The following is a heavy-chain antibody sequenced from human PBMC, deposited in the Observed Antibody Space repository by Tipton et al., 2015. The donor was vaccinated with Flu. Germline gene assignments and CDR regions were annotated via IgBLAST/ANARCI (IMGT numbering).Heavy chain of an antibody. J-gene: IGHJ5*02. Sequence: TLSLTCTVSGGSISSYYWSWIRQPPGKGLEWIGYIFRRGSTYHNPSLKSRVTMSVDTSKNQFSLKVFSVTAADTAVYYCARRDYSNYVSDPKRWFDPWGPGFLVTVSS. CDR2: IFRRGST. CDR1: GGSISSYY. CDR3: ARRDYSNYVSDPKRWFDP. V-gene: IGHV4-4*09. D-gene: IGHD4-11*01.